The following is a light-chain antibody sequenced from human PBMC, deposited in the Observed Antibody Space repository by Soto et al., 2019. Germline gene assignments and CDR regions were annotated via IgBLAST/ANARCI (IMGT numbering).Light chain of an antibody. J-gene: IGKJ1*01. CDR3: QQYNSYST. Sequence: DIQMTQSPSTLSASVGDRVTITCRASQSLSSWVAWYQQKPGKAPKLLIYKASSLARGFPSRFSGSGSGTEFNLTISSLQPDDFETSYGQQYNSYSTFGQGTKVEIK. V-gene: IGKV1-5*03. CDR1: QSLSSW. CDR2: KAS.